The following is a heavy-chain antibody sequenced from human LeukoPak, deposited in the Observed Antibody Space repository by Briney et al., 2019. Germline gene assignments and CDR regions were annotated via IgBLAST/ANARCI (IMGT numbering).Heavy chain of an antibody. CDR1: GGTFTSYD. CDR2: MNPNSGNT. D-gene: IGHD3-10*01. Sequence: ASVKVSCKASGGTFTSYDISWVRQATGQGLEWMGWMNPNSGNTGYAQKFQGRVTITRNTSISTAYMELSSLRSEDTAVYYCARAPESGSYYYYYYMDVWGKGTTVTVSS. J-gene: IGHJ6*03. V-gene: IGHV1-8*03. CDR3: ARAPESGSYYYYYYMDV.